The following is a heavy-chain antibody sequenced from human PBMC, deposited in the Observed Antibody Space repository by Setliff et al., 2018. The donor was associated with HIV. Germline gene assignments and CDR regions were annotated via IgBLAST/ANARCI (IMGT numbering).Heavy chain of an antibody. CDR1: GGSISSSSSY. J-gene: IGHJ4*02. CDR3: ARATYAGRGYYFDK. D-gene: IGHD3-22*01. Sequence: PSETLSLTCTVSGGSISSSSSYWGWIRQSPGKGLEWIGSIYYSGSTYYNPSLKSRVTISVDTSKNQFSLHLTSVTAADTAVYCCARATYAGRGYYFDKWGQGALVTVSS. CDR2: IYYSGST. V-gene: IGHV4-39*07.